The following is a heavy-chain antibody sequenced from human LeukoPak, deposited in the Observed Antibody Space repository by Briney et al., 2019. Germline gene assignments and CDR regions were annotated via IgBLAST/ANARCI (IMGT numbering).Heavy chain of an antibody. Sequence: SETLSLTCTVSGGSITIYYWTWIRQPPGKGLEWIGYIDHTGTTNYNPSLNSRVTISRDTSKNHFSLQLSSVTAADTAVYFCARGRVSSSTWHSTYYYYFYMDVWGKGTTVTVSS. CDR3: ARGRVSSSTWHSTYYYYFYMDV. CDR2: IDHTGTT. V-gene: IGHV4-59*01. J-gene: IGHJ6*03. CDR1: GGSITIYY. D-gene: IGHD4-11*01.